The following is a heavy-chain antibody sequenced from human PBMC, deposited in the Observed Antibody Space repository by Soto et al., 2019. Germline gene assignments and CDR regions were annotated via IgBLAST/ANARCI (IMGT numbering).Heavy chain of an antibody. CDR3: VRRHVSATGIDWFDP. CDR1: GYTFTSYG. J-gene: IGHJ5*02. CDR2: VNAANGDT. V-gene: IGHV1-3*01. D-gene: IGHD6-13*01. Sequence: ASVKVSCKASGYTFTSYGIHWVRQSPGQRLEWMGWVNAANGDTKYSPKFQGRVTITRDTSASTAYMELSSLRSEDTAVYYCVRRHVSATGIDWFDPWGQGTLVTVSS.